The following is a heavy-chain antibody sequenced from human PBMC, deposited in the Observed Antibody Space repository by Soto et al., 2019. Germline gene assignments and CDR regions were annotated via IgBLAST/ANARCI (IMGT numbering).Heavy chain of an antibody. V-gene: IGHV4-59*01. D-gene: IGHD3-16*01. CDR3: ASSAYTFGGVNDHYYYYGMDV. Sequence: SETLSLTCTVSGGSISSYYWSWIRQPPGKGLEWIGYIYYSGSTNYNPSLKSRVTISVDTSKNQFSLKLSSVTAADTAVYYCASSAYTFGGVNDHYYYYGMDVWGQGTTVTVSS. CDR2: IYYSGST. CDR1: GGSISSYY. J-gene: IGHJ6*02.